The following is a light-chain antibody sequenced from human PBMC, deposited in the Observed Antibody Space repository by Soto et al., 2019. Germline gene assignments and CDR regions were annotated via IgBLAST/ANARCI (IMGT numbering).Light chain of an antibody. Sequence: EIVLTQPPGTLSLSPGERATLSCRASQSVSSNYLGWYQQKPGQAPRLLIYAASSRATGIPDRFSGSGSGTDFTLTISRLEPEDFAVYFCQQYGSSPWTFGQGTKVDI. V-gene: IGKV3-20*01. CDR2: AAS. CDR3: QQYGSSPWT. J-gene: IGKJ1*01. CDR1: QSVSSNY.